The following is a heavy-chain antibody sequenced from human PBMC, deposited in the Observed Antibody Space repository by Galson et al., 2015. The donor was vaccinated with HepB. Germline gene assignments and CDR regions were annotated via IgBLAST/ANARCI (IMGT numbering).Heavy chain of an antibody. D-gene: IGHD3-16*01. CDR3: AKDRGGGGSHYYYYYGMDV. J-gene: IGHJ6*02. Sequence: SLRLSCAASGFTFSSYSMNWVRQAPGKGLEWVSSISSSSSYIYYADSVKGRFTISRDNAKNSLYLQMNSLRAEDTAVYYCAKDRGGGGSHYYYYYGMDVWGQGTTVTVSS. V-gene: IGHV3-21*01. CDR1: GFTFSSYS. CDR2: ISSSSSYI.